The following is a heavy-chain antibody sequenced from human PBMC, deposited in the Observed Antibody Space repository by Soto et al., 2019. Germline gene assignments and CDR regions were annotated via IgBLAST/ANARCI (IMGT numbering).Heavy chain of an antibody. J-gene: IGHJ3*02. D-gene: IGHD3-22*01. CDR1: GFTFSSYG. CDR3: ARDPPEDSRGYFALDM. Sequence: QVQLVESGGGVVQPGRSLRLSCAASGFTFSSYGMHWVRQAPGKGLEWVAVIWSDGSNKYNGDSVKGRFTISRDNSKNTLYRQMNSLRAEDTAVYYCARDPPEDSRGYFALDMWGQGTMVTVSS. CDR2: IWSDGSNK. V-gene: IGHV3-33*01.